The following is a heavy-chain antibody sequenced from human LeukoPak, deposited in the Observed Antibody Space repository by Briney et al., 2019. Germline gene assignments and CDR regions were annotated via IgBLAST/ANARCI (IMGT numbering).Heavy chain of an antibody. D-gene: IGHD3-3*01. CDR1: GFTFSSYA. J-gene: IGHJ4*02. CDR3: ARDHWRIAEWFDY. Sequence: PGGSLRLSCAASGFTFSSYAMHWVRQAPGKGLEWVAVISDGGSNKYYADSVKGRFTISRDNSKNTLYLQMNSLRAEDTAVYYCARDHWRIAEWFDYWGQGTLVTVSS. CDR2: ISDGGSNK. V-gene: IGHV3-30*04.